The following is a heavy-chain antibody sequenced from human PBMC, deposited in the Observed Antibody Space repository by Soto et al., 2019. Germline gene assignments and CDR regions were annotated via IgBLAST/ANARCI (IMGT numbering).Heavy chain of an antibody. CDR2: IYYSGST. J-gene: IGHJ5*02. Sequence: SETLSLTCTVSGGSISSSSYYWGWIRQPPGKGLEWIGSIYYSGSTYYNPSLKSRVTISVDTSKNQFSLKLSSVTAADTAVYYCAKHIGSIWNDPTGGVFDPWGQGTLVTVSS. CDR1: GGSISSSSYY. V-gene: IGHV4-39*01. D-gene: IGHD1-1*01. CDR3: AKHIGSIWNDPTGGVFDP.